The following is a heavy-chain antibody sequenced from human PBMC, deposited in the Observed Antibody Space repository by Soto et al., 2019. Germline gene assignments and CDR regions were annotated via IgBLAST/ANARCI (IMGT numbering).Heavy chain of an antibody. V-gene: IGHV4-59*08. J-gene: IGHJ6*02. CDR2: MGYNGFT. CDR3: ARQGFGELHGLVDV. D-gene: IGHD3-10*01. Sequence: QVQLQESGPGLVKPSETLSLTCTISGGPMNNYYCSWFRQPRGQGLEWIGYMGYNGFTRYNPSLRRRVAISLAPAKNQFSLNLSSVTAADTALYYCARQGFGELHGLVDVWGQGITVTVSS. CDR1: GGPMNNYY.